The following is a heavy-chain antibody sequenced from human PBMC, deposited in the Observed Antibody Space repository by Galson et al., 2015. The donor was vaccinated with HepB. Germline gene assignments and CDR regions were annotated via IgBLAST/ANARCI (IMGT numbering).Heavy chain of an antibody. Sequence: LRLSCAASGFPFSTYSMHWVRQAPGKGLEWMGVISYDGNNKYYGDSVRGRFTISRDNSKNTLYLETNSLRTDDTAVYYCAREKVAAVLSDALDTWGQGTLVTASS. D-gene: IGHD6-13*01. CDR1: GFPFSTYS. CDR2: ISYDGNNK. J-gene: IGHJ5*02. V-gene: IGHV3-30-3*01. CDR3: AREKVAAVLSDALDT.